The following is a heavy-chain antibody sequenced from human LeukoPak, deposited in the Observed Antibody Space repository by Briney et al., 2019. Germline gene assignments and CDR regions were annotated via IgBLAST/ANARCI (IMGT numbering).Heavy chain of an antibody. D-gene: IGHD6-19*01. J-gene: IGHJ4*02. CDR2: IYYTGST. V-gene: IGHV4-59*08. CDR1: GGSISSYY. CDR3: ASGWYPDD. Sequence: SETLSLTCTVSGGSISSYYWSWIRQPPGKGLEWVGYIYYTGSTKYNPPLKSRVTISVDTSKNQFSLKLNSVTAADTAVYYCASGWYPDDWGQGTLVTVSS.